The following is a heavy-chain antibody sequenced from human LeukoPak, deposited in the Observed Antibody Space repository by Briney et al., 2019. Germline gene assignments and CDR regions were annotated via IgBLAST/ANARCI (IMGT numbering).Heavy chain of an antibody. CDR2: ISSSSSYI. CDR1: GFTFSSYS. Sequence: PGGSLRLSCAASGFTFSSYSMNWVRQAPGKGLEWVSYISSSSSYIYYADSVKGRFTISRDNAKNSLYLQMNSLRAEDTAVYYCARGYCSSTCCRPYYFDYWGQGTLVTVSS. V-gene: IGHV3-21*05. J-gene: IGHJ4*02. D-gene: IGHD2-2*01. CDR3: ARGYCSSTCCRPYYFDY.